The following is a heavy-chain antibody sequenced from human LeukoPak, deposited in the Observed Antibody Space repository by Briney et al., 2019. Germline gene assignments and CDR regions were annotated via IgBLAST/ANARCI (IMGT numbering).Heavy chain of an antibody. CDR1: GFTFDDYG. Sequence: PGESLKISCAASGFTFDDYGMSWVRQAPGKGLEWVSGINWNGGSTGYADSVKGRFTISRDNAKNSLYLQMNSLRAEDTALYYCARYGRSGSYYLDYWGQGTLVTVSS. CDR2: INWNGGST. D-gene: IGHD1-26*01. CDR3: ARYGRSGSYYLDY. V-gene: IGHV3-20*04. J-gene: IGHJ4*02.